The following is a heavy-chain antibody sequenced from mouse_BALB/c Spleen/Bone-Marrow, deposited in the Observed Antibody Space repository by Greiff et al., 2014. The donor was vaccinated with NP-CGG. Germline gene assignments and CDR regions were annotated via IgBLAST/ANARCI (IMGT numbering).Heavy chain of an antibody. CDR1: GYTFTNYW. V-gene: IGHV1-63*02. Sequence: QVQLKESGAGLVRPGASVKMSCKAAGYTFTNYWIGWGKQRPGHGLEWIGDIYPGGGYTNYNEKFKGKATLTADTSTSTAYMQLSSLTSEDSAIYYCARGEDGLDYWGQGTTLTVSS. CDR2: IYPGGGYT. J-gene: IGHJ2*01. D-gene: IGHD2-3*01. CDR3: ARGEDGLDY.